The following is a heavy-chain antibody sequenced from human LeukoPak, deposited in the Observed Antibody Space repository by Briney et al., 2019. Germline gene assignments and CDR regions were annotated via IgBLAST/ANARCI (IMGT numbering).Heavy chain of an antibody. Sequence: GWALRLSCSAFEFTFSNDAMGGVGHGPGKGLEWVSAFTGSGGNTYSADSVKGRFPISRDNSKNRVFLQLNSLPAEDTAVYYCARWGDYDVLTCYYGSDCWVQGGLVTVCS. CDR1: EFTFSNDA. J-gene: IGHJ4*02. CDR3: ARWGDYDVLTCYYGSDC. V-gene: IGHV3-23*01. D-gene: IGHD3-9*01. CDR2: FTGSGGNT.